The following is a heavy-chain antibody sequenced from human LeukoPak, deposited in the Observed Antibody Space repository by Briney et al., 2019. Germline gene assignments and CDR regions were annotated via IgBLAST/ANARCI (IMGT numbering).Heavy chain of an antibody. CDR3: VKCITELGTCYFDN. Sequence: GGSLRLSCAASGITFSSYAMSWVRQAPGKGLEWVSGISGSGSNTYYADSVKGRFTISRDNPKNTLYLQLNSLRAEDTALYFCVKCITELGTCYFDNWGQGTLVTVSS. CDR2: ISGSGSNT. J-gene: IGHJ4*02. D-gene: IGHD6-13*01. CDR1: GITFSSYA. V-gene: IGHV3-23*01.